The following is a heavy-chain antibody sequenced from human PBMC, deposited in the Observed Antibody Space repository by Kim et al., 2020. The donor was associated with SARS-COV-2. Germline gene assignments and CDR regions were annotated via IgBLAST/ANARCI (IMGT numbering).Heavy chain of an antibody. Sequence: GGSLRLSCAASGFTFSSYVMSWVRQAPGKGLEWVSAISGSGGSTYYADSVKGRFTISRDNSKNTLYLQMNSLRAEDTAVYYCAKDYPIFGVVIPQGRFDYWGQGTLVTVSS. D-gene: IGHD3-3*01. CDR2: ISGSGGST. J-gene: IGHJ4*02. V-gene: IGHV3-23*01. CDR3: AKDYPIFGVVIPQGRFDY. CDR1: GFTFSSYV.